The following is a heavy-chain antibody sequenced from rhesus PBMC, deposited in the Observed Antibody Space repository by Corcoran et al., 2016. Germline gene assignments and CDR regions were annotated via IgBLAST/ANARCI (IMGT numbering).Heavy chain of an antibody. Sequence: EGQLVESGGGLAKPGGSLRLSCVAAGFTFSSCWMHWVRQAPGKGVDWISTIHSGSDTTYYADSLKCRFTISRENAKNTLYLQMNSLRAEDTAVYYCAKIDLRWGQGVLVTVSS. CDR2: IHSGSDTT. CDR3: AKIDLR. D-gene: IGHD2-15*01. J-gene: IGHJ4*01. CDR1: GFTFSSCW. V-gene: IGHV3-14*01.